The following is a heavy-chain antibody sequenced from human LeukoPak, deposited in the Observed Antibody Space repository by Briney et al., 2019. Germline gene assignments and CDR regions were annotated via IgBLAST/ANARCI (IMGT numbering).Heavy chain of an antibody. V-gene: IGHV4-4*09. Sequence: SETLSLTCTVSGGSITTYNWIWIRQTPGQALEWIGHIYSSGATKYNPSLKSRATILLDTSKNQLSLKLRSVSAADTAVYYCARRTPGPQLDEYVAYFFDHWGQGTQVTVSS. D-gene: IGHD2-2*01. CDR3: ARRTPGPQLDEYVAYFFDH. CDR2: IYSSGAT. CDR1: GGSITTYN. J-gene: IGHJ4*02.